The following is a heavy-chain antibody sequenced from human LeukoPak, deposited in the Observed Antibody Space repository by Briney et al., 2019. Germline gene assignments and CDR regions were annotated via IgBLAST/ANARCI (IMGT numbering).Heavy chain of an antibody. Sequence: SETLSLTCTVSGGSISSYYWSWIRQPPGKGLEWIGYIYYGGSTNYNPSLKSRVTISVDTSKNQFSLKLSSVTAADTAVYYCARTGGGWSGFFGYWGQGTLVTVSS. V-gene: IGHV4-59*01. J-gene: IGHJ4*02. CDR3: ARTGGGWSGFFGY. D-gene: IGHD3-3*01. CDR2: IYYGGST. CDR1: GGSISSYY.